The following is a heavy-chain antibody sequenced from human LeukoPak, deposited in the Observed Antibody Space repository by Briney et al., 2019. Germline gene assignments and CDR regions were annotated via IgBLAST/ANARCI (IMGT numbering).Heavy chain of an antibody. CDR1: GFTFSSYW. J-gene: IGHJ4*02. CDR3: AKIRGAFWSGYYPLDY. V-gene: IGHV3-74*01. D-gene: IGHD3-3*01. CDR2: INSDGSST. Sequence: PGGSLRLSCAASGFTFSSYWMHWVRQAPGKGLVWVSRINSDGSSTSYADSVKGRFTISRDNAKNTLYLQMNSLRAEDTAVYYCAKIRGAFWSGYYPLDYWGQGTLVTVSS.